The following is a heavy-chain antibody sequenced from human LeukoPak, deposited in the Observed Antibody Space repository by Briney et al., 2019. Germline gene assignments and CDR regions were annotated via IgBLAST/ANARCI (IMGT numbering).Heavy chain of an antibody. J-gene: IGHJ4*02. CDR3: ARDGSSSSWDAHWFDY. CDR1: GGSFSGYY. V-gene: IGHV4-34*01. CDR2: INHSGST. D-gene: IGHD6-13*01. Sequence: SETLSLTCAVYGGSFSGYYWSWIRQPPGKGLEWIGEINHSGSTNYNPSLKSRVTISVDTSKNQFSLELSSVTAADTAVYYCARDGSSSSWDAHWFDYWGQGTLVTVSS.